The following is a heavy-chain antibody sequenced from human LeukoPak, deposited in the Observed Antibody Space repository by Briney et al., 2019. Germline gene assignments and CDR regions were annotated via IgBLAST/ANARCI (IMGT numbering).Heavy chain of an antibody. CDR1: GFSFTNAW. V-gene: IGHV3-15*01. CDR3: TTDVRRGDY. J-gene: IGHJ4*02. Sequence: PGGSLRLSCAASGFSFTNAWMSSVRQAPGKGLEWVGRSKSKADAGTADHAAPVKGRFTISRDDSKNTLYLQMNSLKTEDTAVYYCTTDVRRGDYWGQGTLVTVSS. CDR2: SKSKADAGTA.